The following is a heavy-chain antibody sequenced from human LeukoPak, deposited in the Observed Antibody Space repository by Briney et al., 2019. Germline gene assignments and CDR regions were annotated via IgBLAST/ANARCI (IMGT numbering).Heavy chain of an antibody. V-gene: IGHV1-18*01. CDR1: GYTFTSYG. J-gene: IGHJ3*02. CDR2: ISAYNGNT. D-gene: IGHD2-15*01. Sequence: ASVTVSCKASGYTFTSYGISWVRQAPGQGLEWMGWISAYNGNTNYAQKLQGRVTMTTDTSTSTAYMELRSLRSDDTAVYYCARVGSRTVVAAIDAFDIWGQGTMVTVSS. CDR3: ARVGSRTVVAAIDAFDI.